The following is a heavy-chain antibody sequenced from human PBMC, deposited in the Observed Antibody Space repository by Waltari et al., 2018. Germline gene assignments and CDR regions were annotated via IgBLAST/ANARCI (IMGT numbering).Heavy chain of an antibody. Sequence: QVQLVQSGAEVKKPGASVKVSCKASGYTFTSYDINWVRQATGQGLEWMGWMNPNSGNTNYAQKLQGRVTMTTDASTSTAYMELRSLRSDDTAVYYCAREAVVKTRYEYYYYGMDVWGQGTTVTVSS. CDR2: MNPNSGNT. J-gene: IGHJ6*02. V-gene: IGHV1-8*01. CDR3: AREAVVKTRYEYYYYGMDV. CDR1: GYTFTSYD. D-gene: IGHD6-19*01.